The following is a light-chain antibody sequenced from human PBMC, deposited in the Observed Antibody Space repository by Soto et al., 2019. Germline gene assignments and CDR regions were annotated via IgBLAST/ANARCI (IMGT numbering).Light chain of an antibody. J-gene: IGLJ1*01. V-gene: IGLV2-14*01. CDR1: SSDVGGYNY. CDR3: SSYTCSSTCV. CDR2: DVS. Sequence: QSALTQPASVSGSPGQSITISCTGTSSDVGGYNYVSWYQQHPGKAPKLMIYDVSNRPSGVSNSFSGSKSGNTASLTISGLQAEDEADYYCSSYTCSSTCVFGTGTKLTV.